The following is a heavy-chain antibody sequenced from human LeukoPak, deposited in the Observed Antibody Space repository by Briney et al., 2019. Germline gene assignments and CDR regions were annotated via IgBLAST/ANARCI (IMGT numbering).Heavy chain of an antibody. D-gene: IGHD3-10*01. CDR3: AKDRGPRFGDFDY. CDR2: ISGSGGST. Sequence: QTGGSLRLSCAASGFTFSSSAMSWVRQAPGKGLEWVSAISGSGGSTYYADSVKGRFTISRDNSKNTLYLQMNSLRAEDTAVYYCAKDRGPRFGDFDYWGQGTLVTVSS. V-gene: IGHV3-23*01. J-gene: IGHJ4*02. CDR1: GFTFSSSA.